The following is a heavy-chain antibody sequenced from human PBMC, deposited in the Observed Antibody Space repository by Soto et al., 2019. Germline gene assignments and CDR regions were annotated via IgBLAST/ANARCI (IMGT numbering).Heavy chain of an antibody. CDR1: GFTFSSYS. Sequence: GSLRLSGAASGFTFSSYSMNWVRQAPGKGLEWVSSINSGSFSINYADSVKGRFSISRDNAQNSLHLQMNNLRAEDTAVYYCARNESSKIYGMDVWGQGTTVTVSS. V-gene: IGHV3-21*01. CDR2: INSGSFSI. J-gene: IGHJ6*02. D-gene: IGHD6-6*01. CDR3: ARNESSKIYGMDV.